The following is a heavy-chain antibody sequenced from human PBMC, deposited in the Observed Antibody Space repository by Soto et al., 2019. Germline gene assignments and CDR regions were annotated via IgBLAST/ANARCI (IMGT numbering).Heavy chain of an antibody. J-gene: IGHJ6*04. V-gene: IGHV4-34*01. Sequence: SETLSLPCALYGRAFSGYYWSWIRQPPGKGLEWIGEINHSGSTNYNPFLKSRVTTSVDTSKNQFSLKLSSVTAADTAVYYCATASYYYGSGELDVWGKGTTVTVSS. CDR1: GRAFSGYY. CDR3: ATASYYYGSGELDV. CDR2: INHSGST. D-gene: IGHD3-10*01.